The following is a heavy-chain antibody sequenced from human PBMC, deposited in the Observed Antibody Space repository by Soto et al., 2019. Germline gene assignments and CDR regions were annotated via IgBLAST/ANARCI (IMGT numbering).Heavy chain of an antibody. CDR2: MNPNSGNT. CDR1: GYTFTSYD. V-gene: IGHV1-8*01. J-gene: IGHJ5*02. CDR3: ARGVDYYDSSGYSSWWFDP. D-gene: IGHD3-22*01. Sequence: QVQLVQSGAEVKKPGASVKVSCKASGYTFTSYDINWVRQATGQGLEWMGWMNPNSGNTGYAQKFQGRVTMTRNTSISTAYMELSSLRSEDTAVYYCARGVDYYDSSGYSSWWFDPWGQGTLVTVSS.